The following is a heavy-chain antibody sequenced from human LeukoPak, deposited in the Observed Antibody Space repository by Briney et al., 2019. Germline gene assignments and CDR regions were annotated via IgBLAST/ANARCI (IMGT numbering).Heavy chain of an antibody. D-gene: IGHD2-15*01. Sequence: PGGSLRLSCAASRFTFSSYDMSWVRQAPGKGLEWVSTINNSGGSTYYADSVKGRFTISRDTSKNTLYLQMNSLRAEDTAVYYCTTTPLGYCPGGSCYDFWGQGTLVTVSS. CDR3: TTTPLGYCPGGSCYDF. CDR1: RFTFSSYD. J-gene: IGHJ4*02. CDR2: INNSGGST. V-gene: IGHV3-23*01.